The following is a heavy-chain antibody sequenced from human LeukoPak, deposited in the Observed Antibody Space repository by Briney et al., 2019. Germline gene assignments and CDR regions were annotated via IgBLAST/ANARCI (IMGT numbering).Heavy chain of an antibody. Sequence: GGSLRLSCAASGFTFSGYAMSWVRQAPGKGLEWVSAITGPGEGAFYADSVRGRFTISRDNSKNTLYLQMNSLRAEDTAVYYCAKDRTSSRTGHLFDYWGQGTLVTVSS. CDR3: AKDRTSSRTGHLFDY. V-gene: IGHV3-23*01. CDR1: GFTFSGYA. D-gene: IGHD2-2*01. J-gene: IGHJ4*02. CDR2: ITGPGEGA.